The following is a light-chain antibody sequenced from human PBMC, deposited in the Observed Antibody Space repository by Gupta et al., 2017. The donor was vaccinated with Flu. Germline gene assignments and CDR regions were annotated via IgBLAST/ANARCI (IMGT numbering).Light chain of an antibody. V-gene: IGKV1-39*01. J-gene: IGKJ1*01. CDR1: HSISTY. Sequence: ITCRTSHSISTYLNWYQQKPGTAPKVLIYAAFSLQSGVPSRFSGSGSGTDFTLTISSLQPEDFATYYCQQSYNTSWTFGQGTKVEIK. CDR3: QQSYNTSWT. CDR2: AAF.